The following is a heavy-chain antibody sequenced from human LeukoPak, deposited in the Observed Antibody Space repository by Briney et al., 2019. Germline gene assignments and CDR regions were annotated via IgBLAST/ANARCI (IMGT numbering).Heavy chain of an antibody. CDR1: GFTFSSYS. CDR3: AREYCSGGSCSIPFDY. J-gene: IGHJ4*02. V-gene: IGHV3-21*01. CDR2: ISSSSSYI. D-gene: IGHD2-15*01. Sequence: PGGSLRLSCAASGFTFSSYSMNWVRQAPGKGLEWVSSISSSSSYIYYADSVKGRFTIFRDNAKNSLYLQMNSLRAEDTAVYYCAREYCSGGSCSIPFDYWGQGTLVTVSS.